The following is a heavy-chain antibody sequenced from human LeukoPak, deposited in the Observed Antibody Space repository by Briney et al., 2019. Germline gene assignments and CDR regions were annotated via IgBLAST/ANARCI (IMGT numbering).Heavy chain of an antibody. Sequence: PSETLSLTCTVSGGSISSGGYYWSWIRQHPGKGLEWIGYISYGGNTYYNPSLKSRVSMSVDTSKNQFSLKLRSVTAADTAVYYCARVGAMIVASGDAFDIWGQGTMVTVSS. J-gene: IGHJ3*02. D-gene: IGHD3-22*01. CDR2: ISYGGNT. V-gene: IGHV4-31*03. CDR1: GGSISSGGYY. CDR3: ARVGAMIVASGDAFDI.